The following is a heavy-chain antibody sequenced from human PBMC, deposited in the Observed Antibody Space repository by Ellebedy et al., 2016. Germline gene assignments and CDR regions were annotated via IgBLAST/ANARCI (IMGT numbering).Heavy chain of an antibody. CDR3: AREEIEYSSSPGPPSWYFDL. CDR2: ISAYNGNT. Sequence: ASVKVSXXASGYTFTSYGISWVRQAPGQGLEWMGWISAYNGNTNYAQKLQGRVTMTTDTSTSTAYMELRSLRSDDTAVYYCAREEIEYSSSPGPPSWYFDLWGRGTLVTVSS. D-gene: IGHD6-6*01. J-gene: IGHJ2*01. CDR1: GYTFTSYG. V-gene: IGHV1-18*01.